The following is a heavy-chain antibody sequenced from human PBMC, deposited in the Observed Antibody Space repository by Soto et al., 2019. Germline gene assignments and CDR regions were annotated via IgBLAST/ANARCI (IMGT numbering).Heavy chain of an antibody. CDR1: GGTFSSYA. Sequence: KVSCKASGGTFSSYAISWVRQAPGQGLEWMGGIIPIFGTANYAQKFQGRVTITADESTSTAYMELSSLRSEDTAVYYCARGTITIFGVVIIPSMDVWGQGTTVTVSS. V-gene: IGHV1-69*01. D-gene: IGHD3-3*01. CDR2: IIPIFGTA. CDR3: ARGTITIFGVVIIPSMDV. J-gene: IGHJ6*02.